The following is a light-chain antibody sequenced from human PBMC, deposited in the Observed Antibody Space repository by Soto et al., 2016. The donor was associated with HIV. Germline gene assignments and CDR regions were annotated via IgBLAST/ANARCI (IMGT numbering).Light chain of an antibody. CDR3: QVWDGSGDHPV. CDR1: NIGSKS. J-gene: IGLJ2*01. CDR2: DND. Sequence: SYVLTQPPSVSVAPGQTAKITCGGNNIGSKSAHWYQQKPGQAPGLVVYDNDDRPSGIPERFSGSNSGFTAVLTITRVEAGDEADFHCQVWDGSGDHPVFGGGTKLTVL. V-gene: IGLV3-21*02.